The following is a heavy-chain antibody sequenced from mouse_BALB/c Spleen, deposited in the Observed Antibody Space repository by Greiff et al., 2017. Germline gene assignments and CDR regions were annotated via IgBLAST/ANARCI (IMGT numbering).Heavy chain of an antibody. D-gene: IGHD1-1*01. J-gene: IGHJ4*01. CDR2: INPSTGYT. CDR3: ARIGIYYYGSSYGDYAMDY. Sequence: VQLQQSGAELAKPGASVKMSCKASGYTFTSYWMHWVKQRPGQGLEWIGYINPSTGYTEYNQKFKDKATLTADKSSSTAYMQLSSLTSEDSAVYYCARIGIYYYGSSYGDYAMDYWGQGTSVTVSS. V-gene: IGHV1-7*01. CDR1: GYTFTSYW.